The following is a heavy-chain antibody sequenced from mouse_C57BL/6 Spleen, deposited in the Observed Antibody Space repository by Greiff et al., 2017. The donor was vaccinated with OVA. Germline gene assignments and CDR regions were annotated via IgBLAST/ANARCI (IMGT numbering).Heavy chain of an antibody. CDR1: GFSFNTYA. Sequence: EVKVIESGGGLVQPKGSLKLSCAASGFSFNTYAMNWVRQAPGKGLEWVARIRSKSNNYATYYADAVKDRFTISRDDSESMLYLQMNNLKTEDTAMYYCVREAGYNWYFDVWGTGTTVTVSS. CDR3: VREAGYNWYFDV. V-gene: IGHV10-1*01. CDR2: IRSKSNNYAT. J-gene: IGHJ1*03. D-gene: IGHD2-2*01.